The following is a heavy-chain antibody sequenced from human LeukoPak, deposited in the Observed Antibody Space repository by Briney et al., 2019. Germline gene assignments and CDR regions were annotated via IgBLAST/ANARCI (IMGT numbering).Heavy chain of an antibody. Sequence: GGSLRLSCAAYGFTFSSYAMSWVRQAPGKGLEWVSAISGSGGSTYYADSVKGRFTISRDNSKNTLYLQMNSLRAEDTAVYYCARGIYSSGSGSFDYWGQGTLVTVSS. CDR1: GFTFSSYA. J-gene: IGHJ4*02. CDR2: ISGSGGST. V-gene: IGHV3-23*01. CDR3: ARGIYSSGSGSFDY. D-gene: IGHD3-10*01.